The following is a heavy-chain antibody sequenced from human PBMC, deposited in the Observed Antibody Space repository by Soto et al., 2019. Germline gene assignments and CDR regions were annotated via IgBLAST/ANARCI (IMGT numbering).Heavy chain of an antibody. CDR3: ARISYPALQGAFEI. CDR2: INPYNGNT. V-gene: IGHV1-18*04. Sequence: QVQLEQSGGEVKKPGASVQVSCRALDYTFITYGLSWVRQAPGQGLEWMGLINPYNGNTVYAQKFQGRVTMTRDTSTDTAYMELRSLRFNDTAVYYCARISYPALQGAFEIWGHGTMVTVSS. D-gene: IGHD3-3*01. CDR1: DYTFITYG. J-gene: IGHJ3*02.